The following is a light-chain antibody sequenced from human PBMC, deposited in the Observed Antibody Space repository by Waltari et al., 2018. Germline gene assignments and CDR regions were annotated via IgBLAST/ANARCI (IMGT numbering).Light chain of an antibody. J-gene: IGKJ1*01. CDR3: QQYDDSLWT. CDR1: QSINNNF. V-gene: IGKV3-20*01. CDR2: GAS. Sequence: EIVLTQSPGTLSLSPGARATLSCRASQSINNNFLSWYQHKPGQAPSLLIYGASTRAHGIPDRFSGSGSGTDFTLTIARLEPEDFAVYYCQQYDDSLWTFGQGTKVEIK.